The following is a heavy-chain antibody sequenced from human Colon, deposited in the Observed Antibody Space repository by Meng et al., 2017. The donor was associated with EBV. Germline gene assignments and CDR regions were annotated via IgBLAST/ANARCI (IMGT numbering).Heavy chain of an antibody. CDR1: GGSVSSGGYY. J-gene: IGHJ4*02. CDR3: ARVSSGWDYFDY. Sequence: HVHLQASGPGLVKPSHTLSLTCTVSGGSVSSGGYYWTWICQHPGKGLEWFGHIYYSGSTFYNPSLKRRVIISIDTSKNQFSLNLRSVTAADTAVYYCARVSSGWDYFDYWGQGTLVTVSS. V-gene: IGHV4-31*03. CDR2: IYYSGST. D-gene: IGHD6-19*01.